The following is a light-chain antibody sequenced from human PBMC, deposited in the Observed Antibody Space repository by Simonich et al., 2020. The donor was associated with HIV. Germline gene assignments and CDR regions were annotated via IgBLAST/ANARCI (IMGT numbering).Light chain of an antibody. Sequence: QSALTQPASVSGSPGQSITISCTGTSSDVGGYNNVSWYQQHPGKAPKLMIYDVSNRPSGVSNRFSGSKSGNTASLTISGLQAEDEADYYCSSYKSSSTWVFGGGTKLTVL. CDR2: DVS. J-gene: IGLJ3*02. CDR3: SSYKSSSTWV. V-gene: IGLV2-14*03. CDR1: SSDVGGYNN.